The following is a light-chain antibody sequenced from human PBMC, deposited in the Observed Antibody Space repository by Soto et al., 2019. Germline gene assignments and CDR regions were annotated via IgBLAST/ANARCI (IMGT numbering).Light chain of an antibody. Sequence: DIQMTHSPSTLSASVGDRVTITCRASQSISSWLAWYQQKPGKAPKXLIYDASSLESGVPSRFSGSGSGTELTITISSLQPDDFETYYCQQYNSYSEAFGQGTKVDIK. V-gene: IGKV1-5*01. CDR3: QQYNSYSEA. J-gene: IGKJ1*01. CDR2: DAS. CDR1: QSISSW.